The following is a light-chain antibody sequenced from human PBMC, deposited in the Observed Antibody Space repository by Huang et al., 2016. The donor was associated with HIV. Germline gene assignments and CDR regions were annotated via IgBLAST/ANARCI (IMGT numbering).Light chain of an antibody. CDR1: QSISNW. CDR2: KTS. CDR3: QQYNAYPWT. J-gene: IGKJ1*01. V-gene: IGKV1-5*03. Sequence: DIQMTQFPSTLSASVGDRVTITCRASQSISNWLAWYQQKPGKAPKLLIYKTSSLESGVPSRFSGFGSGTVCTLIITRLQPDDFATYYCQQYNAYPWTFGQGTKVEIK.